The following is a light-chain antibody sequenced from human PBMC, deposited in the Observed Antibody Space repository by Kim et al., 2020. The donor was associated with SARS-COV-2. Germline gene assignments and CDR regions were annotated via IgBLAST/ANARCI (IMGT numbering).Light chain of an antibody. CDR1: SGSIASNY. Sequence: GKTVTISCTRRSGSIASNYVQGYQQRPGSSPATVIYDHHQRPSGVPDRFSGSIDSSSNSASLTISGLKTEDEADYYCQSYDISNQVFGGGTQLTVL. J-gene: IGLJ3*02. V-gene: IGLV6-57*01. CDR3: QSYDISNQV. CDR2: DHH.